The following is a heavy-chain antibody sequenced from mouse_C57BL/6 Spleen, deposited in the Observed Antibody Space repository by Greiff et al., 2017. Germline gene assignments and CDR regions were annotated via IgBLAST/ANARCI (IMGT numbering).Heavy chain of an antibody. Sequence: QVQLQQPGAELVKPGASVKLSCNASGYTFTSYWMHWVKQRPGRGLEWLGGIDPNSGGTKYNAKFKSKATLTVDKPSSTAYMQLSSLTSEDSAVYYCARVGSSLDYFDYWGQGTTLTVSS. CDR2: IDPNSGGT. V-gene: IGHV1-72*01. CDR1: GYTFTSYW. CDR3: ARVGSSLDYFDY. J-gene: IGHJ2*01. D-gene: IGHD1-1*01.